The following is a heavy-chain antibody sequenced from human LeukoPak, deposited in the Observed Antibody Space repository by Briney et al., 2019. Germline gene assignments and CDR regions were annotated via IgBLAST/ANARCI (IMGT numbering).Heavy chain of an antibody. J-gene: IGHJ4*02. CDR3: AKDPSERWSDY. Sequence: RPGVSLRLSCAASGFIVSSNYMSWVRQVPGKGLEWVSVIYSGGSTYYADSVKGRFAISRDNSKNTLYLQMNSLRAEDTAVYYCAKDPSERWSDYWGQGTLVTVSS. CDR1: GFIVSSNY. CDR2: IYSGGST. V-gene: IGHV3-53*01. D-gene: IGHD5-24*01.